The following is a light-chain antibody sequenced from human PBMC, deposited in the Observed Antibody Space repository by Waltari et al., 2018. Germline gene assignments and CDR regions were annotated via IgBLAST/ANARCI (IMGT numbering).Light chain of an antibody. CDR3: CSFTSTSSWV. J-gene: IGLJ3*02. V-gene: IGLV2-14*03. Sequence: HSALTQPASVSGSPGQSITISCTGTSSDTGAYNYVPWYQQHPGKAPKLIIFDVNNRPSGVSSRVSGSKSGNTASLTISGLQAEDEADFYCCSFTSTSSWVFGGGTTLTVL. CDR2: DVN. CDR1: SSDTGAYNY.